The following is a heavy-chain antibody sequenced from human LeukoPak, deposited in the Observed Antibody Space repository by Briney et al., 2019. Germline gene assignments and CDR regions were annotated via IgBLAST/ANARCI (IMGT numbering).Heavy chain of an antibody. Sequence: GGSLRLSCAASGFAFTDAWMSWVRQAPGKGLEWVGHIKRKVDGETTEYAAPVKGRFIISRDDSKETLYLQMNSLRTEDTAVHYCGSSNKYWGQGTLVTVSS. CDR1: GFAFTDAW. CDR2: IKRKVDGETT. CDR3: GSSNKY. V-gene: IGHV3-15*01. J-gene: IGHJ4*02. D-gene: IGHD4-11*01.